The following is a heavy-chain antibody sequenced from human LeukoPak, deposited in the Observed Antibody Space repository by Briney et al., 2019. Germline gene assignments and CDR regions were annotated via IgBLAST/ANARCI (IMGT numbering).Heavy chain of an antibody. CDR3: ASSDGYNKAGYYYYMDV. J-gene: IGHJ6*03. D-gene: IGHD5-24*01. Sequence: ASVKVSFKASGYTLTAYYMHWVRQAPGQGLEWMGWINPNTGGTNYAQKFQGRVTMTWDTSISTAYMELRGLRSDDTVVFYCASSDGYNKAGYYYYMDVWGKGATVTVSS. V-gene: IGHV1-2*02. CDR2: INPNTGGT. CDR1: GYTLTAYY.